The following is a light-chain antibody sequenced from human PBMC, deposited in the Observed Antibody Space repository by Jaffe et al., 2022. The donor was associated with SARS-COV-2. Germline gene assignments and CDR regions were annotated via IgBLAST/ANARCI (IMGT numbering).Light chain of an antibody. V-gene: IGLV1-51*01. CDR2: DNN. Sequence: QSVLTQPPSVSAAPGQKVTISCSGSSSNIGNNYVSWYQQLPGTAPKLLIYDNNKRPSGIPDRFSGSKSGTSATLGITGLQTGDEADYYCGTWDSSLSAPEGVFGTGTKVTVL. CDR3: GTWDSSLSAPEGV. CDR1: SSNIGNNY. J-gene: IGLJ1*01.